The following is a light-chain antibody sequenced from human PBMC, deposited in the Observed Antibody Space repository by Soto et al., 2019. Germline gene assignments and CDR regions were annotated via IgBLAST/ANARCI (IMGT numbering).Light chain of an antibody. Sequence: QSVLTQPPSASGSPGQSVTISCTGTSSDVGGYNYVSWYQQHPGKAPKLMIYEVNKRPSGVHDRFSGSKSGSTASLTVSGLQAEDEADYYCSSYAGSSTYVFGTGTKLTVL. CDR1: SSDVGGYNY. CDR3: SSYAGSSTYV. CDR2: EVN. J-gene: IGLJ1*01. V-gene: IGLV2-8*01.